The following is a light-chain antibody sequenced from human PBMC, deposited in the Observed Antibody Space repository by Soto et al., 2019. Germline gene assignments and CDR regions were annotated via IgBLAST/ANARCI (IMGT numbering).Light chain of an antibody. CDR3: QHYNRYSPWT. CDR2: DAS. V-gene: IGKV1-33*01. CDR1: QDIATY. J-gene: IGKJ1*01. Sequence: DIQMTQSPSSLSASVGNRVTITCQASQDIATYLNWYQQKPGKAPNLLIYDASNLETGVPSRFSGSGSGTEFTLTISSLQPDDFATYYCQHYNRYSPWTFGQGTKVDIK.